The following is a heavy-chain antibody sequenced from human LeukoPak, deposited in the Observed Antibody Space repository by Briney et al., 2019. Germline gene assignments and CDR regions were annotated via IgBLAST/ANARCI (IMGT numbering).Heavy chain of an antibody. Sequence: GGSLRLSCAASGFTFSSNWMHWVRQAPGKGLVWVSYVNTDGSATTYADSVKGRFPISRDNAKNTLYLQMNSLRAEDTAVYYCARGGQGAVDYWGQGTLVTVSS. CDR2: VNTDGSAT. V-gene: IGHV3-74*01. CDR1: GFTFSSNW. CDR3: ARGGQGAVDY. J-gene: IGHJ4*02. D-gene: IGHD3-16*01.